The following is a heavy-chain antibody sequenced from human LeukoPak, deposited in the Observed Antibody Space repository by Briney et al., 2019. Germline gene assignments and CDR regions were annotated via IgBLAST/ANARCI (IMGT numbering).Heavy chain of an antibody. CDR1: GYTFTRYY. CDR3: ARNGEGGSCPSTD. Sequence: GASVEVSCKASGYTFTRYYMHWVRQAPGQGLEWMGIISPSGANTAYAQEFQGRVTMTSDTSTSTVNMELSSLRSEDTAVYYCARNGEGGSCPSTDWGQGTLVIVSS. D-gene: IGHD2-15*01. V-gene: IGHV1-46*01. J-gene: IGHJ4*02. CDR2: ISPSGANT.